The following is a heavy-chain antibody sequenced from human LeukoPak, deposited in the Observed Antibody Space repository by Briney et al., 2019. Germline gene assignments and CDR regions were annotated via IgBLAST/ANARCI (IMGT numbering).Heavy chain of an antibody. V-gene: IGHV4-61*02. D-gene: IGHD5-18*01. CDR1: GGSISSGSYY. CDR2: IYTSGST. Sequence: PSGTLSLTCTVSGGSISSGSYYWSWIRQPAGKGLEWIGRIYTSGSTNYNPSLKSRVTISVDTSKNQFSLKLSSVTAADTAVYYCARVGVGYSYDDWGQGTLVTVSS. J-gene: IGHJ4*02. CDR3: ARVGVGYSYDD.